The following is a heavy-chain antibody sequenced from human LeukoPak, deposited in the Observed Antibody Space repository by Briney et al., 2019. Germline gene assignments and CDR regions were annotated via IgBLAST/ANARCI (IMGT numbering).Heavy chain of an antibody. V-gene: IGHV3-21*01. CDR2: ISSSSSYI. D-gene: IGHD2-15*01. CDR1: GFTFSSYS. CDR3: ARASFGDYIDY. Sequence: GSLRLSCAASGFTFSSYSMNWVRQAPGKGLEWVSSISSSSSYIYYAHSVKGRFTISRDNAKNSLYLQMNSLRAEDTAVYYCARASFGDYIDYWGQGTLVTVSS. J-gene: IGHJ4*02.